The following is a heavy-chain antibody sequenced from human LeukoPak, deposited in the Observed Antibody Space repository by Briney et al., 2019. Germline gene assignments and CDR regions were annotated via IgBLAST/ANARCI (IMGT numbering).Heavy chain of an antibody. CDR3: ARENNDYGGKKAFDY. CDR1: GGSSRSGDYF. D-gene: IGHD4-23*01. CDR2: IHYSGNI. Sequence: KPSETLSLTCAVSGGSSRSGDYFWSWIRQPPGKGLEWIGHIHYSGNIYYNPSLKSRVSISVDTSKNQFSLKLSSVTAADTAVYYCARENNDYGGKKAFDYWGQGTLVTVSS. V-gene: IGHV4-30-4*01. J-gene: IGHJ4*02.